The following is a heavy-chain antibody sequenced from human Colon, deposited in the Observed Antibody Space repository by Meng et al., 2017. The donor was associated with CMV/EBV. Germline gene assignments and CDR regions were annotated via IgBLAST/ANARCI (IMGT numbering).Heavy chain of an antibody. CDR3: ARAVTPGTSWSGLDV. CDR1: GFTFSTYS. V-gene: IGHV3-30*04. CDR2: ISYGSNT. J-gene: IGHJ6*02. D-gene: IGHD3-3*01. Sequence: GSLRLSCAASGFTFSTYSMHWVRQAPGKGLEWVAVISYGSNTYYAESLRGQFTISRDNSKNTLWLQKSSVGLDDTAVYYCARAVTPGTSWSGLDVWGQGTTVTVSS.